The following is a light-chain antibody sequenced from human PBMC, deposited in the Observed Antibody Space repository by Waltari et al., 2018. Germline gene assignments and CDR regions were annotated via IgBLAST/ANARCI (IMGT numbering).Light chain of an antibody. V-gene: IGKV3-15*01. Sequence: EIVMTQSPATLSVTPRERATLSCRASQSVSSNLAWYQQKPGQAPKLLIYGASTRATGIPARFSGSGSGTEFTLTISSLQSEDFAVYYCQQYNNWPFTFGQGTKVEIK. J-gene: IGKJ1*01. CDR2: GAS. CDR3: QQYNNWPFT. CDR1: QSVSSN.